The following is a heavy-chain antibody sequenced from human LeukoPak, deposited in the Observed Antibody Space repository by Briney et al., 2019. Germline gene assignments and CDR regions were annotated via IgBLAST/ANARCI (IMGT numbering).Heavy chain of an antibody. CDR1: GGTFSRLP. CDR2: IIPIFGTA. V-gene: IGHV1-69*05. J-gene: IGHJ4*02. CDR3: ARGDGRGTSGYYDY. D-gene: IGHD3-22*01. Sequence: GASVKVSCKTSGGTFSRLPISWVRQAPGQGLEWMGGIIPIFGTANYAQKFQGRVTINTDESTSTVYMEVTSLRSEDTAVYYCARGDGRGTSGYYDYWGQGTLVTVSS.